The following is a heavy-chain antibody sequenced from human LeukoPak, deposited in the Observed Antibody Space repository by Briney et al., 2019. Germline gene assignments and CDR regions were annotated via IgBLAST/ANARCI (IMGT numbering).Heavy chain of an antibody. CDR3: ARDRLDAFDI. CDR1: GFTFSSYS. J-gene: IGHJ3*02. V-gene: IGHV3-21*01. CDR2: ISSSSSYI. Sequence: GGSLRLSCAASGFTFSSYSMNWVRQAPGKGLEWVSSISSSSSYIYYADSVKGRLTISRDNAKNSLYLQMNSLRAEDTAVYYCARDRLDAFDIWGQGTMVTVSS.